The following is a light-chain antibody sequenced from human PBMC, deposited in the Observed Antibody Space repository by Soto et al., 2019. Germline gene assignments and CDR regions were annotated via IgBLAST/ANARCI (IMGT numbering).Light chain of an antibody. J-gene: IGKJ1*01. CDR2: GAS. V-gene: IGKV3-20*01. Sequence: ESVLTQSPGTLSFSPGERVTLSCIATESVSSNYLAWYQQKPGQAPRVLIYGASIRATGIPDRFSGSGSETDFTLTISRLEPEDFAVYDCQQYGTSPRTVAQGTKVDI. CDR3: QQYGTSPRT. CDR1: ESVSSNY.